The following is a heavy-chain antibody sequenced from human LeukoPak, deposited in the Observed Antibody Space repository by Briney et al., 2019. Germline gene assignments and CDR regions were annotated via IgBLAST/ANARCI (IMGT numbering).Heavy chain of an antibody. CDR2: IYYSGST. Sequence: SETLSLTCTVSGGSISSSSYYWGWTRQPPGKGLEWIGSIYYSGSTYYNPSLKSRVSISVDTSKTQFSLRLNSVTAADTAGYYCARIPLWFGEAGFDYWGQGTLVTVSS. J-gene: IGHJ4*02. CDR1: GGSISSSSYY. V-gene: IGHV4-39*01. D-gene: IGHD3-10*01. CDR3: ARIPLWFGEAGFDY.